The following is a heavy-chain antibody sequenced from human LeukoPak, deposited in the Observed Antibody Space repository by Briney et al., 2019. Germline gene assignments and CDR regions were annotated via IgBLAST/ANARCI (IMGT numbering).Heavy chain of an antibody. D-gene: IGHD3-10*01. J-gene: IGHJ4*02. CDR3: ASSYGSGSPFDY. CDR2: IYYSGST. CDR1: GGSFSGYY. V-gene: IGHV4-31*03. Sequence: SETLSLTCSVYGGSFSGYYWSWIRQHPGKGLEWIGYIYYSGSTYYNPSLKSRVTISVDTSKNQFSLKLSSVTAADTAVYYCASSYGSGSPFDYWGQGTLVTVSS.